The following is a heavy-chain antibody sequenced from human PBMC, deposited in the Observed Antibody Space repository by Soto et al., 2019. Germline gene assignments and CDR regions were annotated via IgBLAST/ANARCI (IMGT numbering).Heavy chain of an antibody. CDR3: ARSVWLVPEWSYYYYYGMDV. J-gene: IGHJ6*02. Sequence: EVQLVQSGAEVKKPGESLRISCKGSGYSFTSYWISWVRQMPGKGLEWMGRIDPSDSYTNYSPSFQGHVTISADKSISTAYLQWSSLKASDTAMYYCARSVWLVPEWSYYYYYGMDVWGLGTTVTVSS. CDR1: GYSFTSYW. V-gene: IGHV5-10-1*03. D-gene: IGHD6-19*01. CDR2: IDPSDSYT.